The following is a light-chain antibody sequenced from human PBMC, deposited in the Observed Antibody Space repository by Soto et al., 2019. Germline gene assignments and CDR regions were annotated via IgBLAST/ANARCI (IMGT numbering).Light chain of an antibody. CDR3: QQSYTPRT. J-gene: IGKJ1*01. V-gene: IGKV1-39*01. CDR2: AAS. Sequence: DIQVTHSPATLSASVGCRFAITCRASQSISSWLAWYQQKPGKAPKLLISAASSLQSGVPSRLSGSGSETDFTLTISSLTPEDFATYSCQQSYTPRTFGHGTQVDI. CDR1: QSISSW.